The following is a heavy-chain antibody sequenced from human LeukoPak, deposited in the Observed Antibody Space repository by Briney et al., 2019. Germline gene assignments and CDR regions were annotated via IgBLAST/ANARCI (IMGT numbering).Heavy chain of an antibody. D-gene: IGHD3-22*01. Sequence: GGSLRLSCAASGFTFSSYEMNWVRQAPGKGLEWVSYISSSGSTIYYADSVKGRFTISRDNAKNSLYLQMSSLRAEDTAVYYCARGGYYYDSSGYYFQYFDYWGQGTLVTVSS. CDR3: ARGGYYYDSSGYYFQYFDY. V-gene: IGHV3-48*03. CDR2: ISSSGSTI. CDR1: GFTFSSYE. J-gene: IGHJ4*02.